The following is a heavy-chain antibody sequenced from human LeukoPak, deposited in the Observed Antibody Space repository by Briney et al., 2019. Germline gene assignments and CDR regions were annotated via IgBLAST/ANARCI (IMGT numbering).Heavy chain of an antibody. V-gene: IGHV3-53*01. Sequence: GGSLRLSCAASGFTVSSNYMSWVRQAPGKGLEWVSAISDSGGNTYYADSVKGRFTISRDNSKNTMYLQMNSLRAEDTAVYYCLNYGMGVWGQGTTVTVSS. CDR2: ISDSGGNT. CDR1: GFTVSSNY. J-gene: IGHJ6*02. CDR3: LNYGMGV.